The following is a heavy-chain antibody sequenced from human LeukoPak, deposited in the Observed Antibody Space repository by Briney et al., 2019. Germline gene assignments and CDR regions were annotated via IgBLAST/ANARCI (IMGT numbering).Heavy chain of an antibody. Sequence: GGSLRLSCAASGFTFSTYAMHWVRQAPGKGLEWVAVISYDGSNKYYADSVKGRFTISRDNSKNTLYLQMNSLRAEDTAVYYCARDEIVVVITFSAFDIWGQGTMVTVSS. CDR1: GFTFSTYA. J-gene: IGHJ3*02. D-gene: IGHD3-22*01. CDR3: ARDEIVVVITFSAFDI. V-gene: IGHV3-30-3*01. CDR2: ISYDGSNK.